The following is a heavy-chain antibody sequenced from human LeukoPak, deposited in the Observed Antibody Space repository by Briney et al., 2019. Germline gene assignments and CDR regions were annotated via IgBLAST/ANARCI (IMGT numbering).Heavy chain of an antibody. CDR1: GGSIGSYY. V-gene: IGHV4-59*08. CDR2: IYYSGST. D-gene: IGHD4-17*01. J-gene: IGHJ4*02. Sequence: SETLSLTCTVSGGSIGSYYWSWIRQPPGKGLEWIGYIYYSGSTNYNPSLKSRVTISVGTSKNQFSLKLSSVTAADTAVYYCARHPDYGDSPFGYWGQGTLVTVSS. CDR3: ARHPDYGDSPFGY.